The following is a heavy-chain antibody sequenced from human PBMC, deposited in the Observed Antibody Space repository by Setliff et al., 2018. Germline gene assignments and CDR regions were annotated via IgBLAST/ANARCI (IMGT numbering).Heavy chain of an antibody. V-gene: IGHV3-30*02. CDR1: GFTSSMYG. D-gene: IGHD1-7*01. CDR2: IRHDGSNE. CDR3: ARDSEPPSMTGTTPLFDY. Sequence: PGGSLRLSCAASGFTSSMYGVHWVRQAPGKGLEWVAYIRHDGSNENYADSVKGRFTISRDNSRNTLYLQMNSLRAEDTAVYYCARDSEPPSMTGTTPLFDYWGQGTLVTVSS. J-gene: IGHJ4*02.